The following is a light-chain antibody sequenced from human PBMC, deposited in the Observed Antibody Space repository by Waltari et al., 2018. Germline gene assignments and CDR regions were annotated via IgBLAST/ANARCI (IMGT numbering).Light chain of an antibody. V-gene: IGLV4-69*01. J-gene: IGLJ3*02. CDR2: VNSDGSH. CDR3: QTGGHGTWV. CDR1: SGHSSNI. Sequence: KLTCTLSSGHSSNIIAWLQQQPEKGPRYLMKVNSDGSHSKGDEIPDRFSGSSSGAERYLTISSVQSDDEADYYCQTGGHGTWVFGGGTKLTVL.